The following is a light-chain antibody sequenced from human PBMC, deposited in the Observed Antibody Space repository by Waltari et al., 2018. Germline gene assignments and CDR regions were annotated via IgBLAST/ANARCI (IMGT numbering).Light chain of an antibody. CDR2: DNS. CDR3: QSYDSALRNVV. Sequence: QSALPQPPSLSGPPGQGVALSPTGQTSNFAAGHVLHWYQQLPGAAPNLLIYDNSNRPSGVPDRFSGSKSGTSASLAITGLQADDEADYYCQSYDSALRNVVFGGGTKLTV. CDR1: TSNFAAGHV. J-gene: IGLJ2*01. V-gene: IGLV1-40*01.